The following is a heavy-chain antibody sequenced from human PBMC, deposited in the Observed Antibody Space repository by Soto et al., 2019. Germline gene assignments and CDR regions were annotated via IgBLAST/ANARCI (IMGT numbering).Heavy chain of an antibody. V-gene: IGHV4-30-2*01. D-gene: IGHD6-19*01. CDR1: GGSISSGGYS. CDR2: IYHSGST. J-gene: IGHJ3*02. Sequence: QLQLQESGSGLVKPSQTLSLTCAVSGGSISSGGYSWSWIRQPPGKGLEWIGYIYHSGSTYYNPSLKSRVTISVDRSKNQFSLKLSSVTAADTAVYYCARINRVGSGWPHDAFDIWGQGTMVTVSS. CDR3: ARINRVGSGWPHDAFDI.